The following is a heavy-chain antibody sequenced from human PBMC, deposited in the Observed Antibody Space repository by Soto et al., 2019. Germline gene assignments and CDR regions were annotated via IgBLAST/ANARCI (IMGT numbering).Heavy chain of an antibody. J-gene: IGHJ4*02. V-gene: IGHV3-33*01. CDR2: IWYDGSNK. CDR3: ARSLFIAATDTEPFDS. D-gene: IGHD6-13*01. Sequence: GGSLRLSCAASGFTFSSYGMHWVRQAPGKGLEWVAVIWYDGSNKYYADSVKGRFTISRDNSKNTLYLQMNSLRAEDTAVHYCARSLFIAATDTEPFDSWGQGTLVTVSS. CDR1: GFTFSSYG.